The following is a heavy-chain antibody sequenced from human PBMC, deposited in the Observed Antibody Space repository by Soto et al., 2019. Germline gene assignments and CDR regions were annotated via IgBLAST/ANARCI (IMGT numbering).Heavy chain of an antibody. D-gene: IGHD2-8*02. V-gene: IGHV4-34*01. J-gene: IGHJ4*02. CDR2: INHSGST. CDR3: ARDKITGLFDY. Sequence: SETLSLTCAVYGGSFSGYYWTWIRQPPGTGLEWIGGINHSGSTNYNPSLKSRVTISVDTSKNQFSLKLTSVTAADTAVYYCARDKITGLFDYWGQGTLVTAPQ. CDR1: GGSFSGYY.